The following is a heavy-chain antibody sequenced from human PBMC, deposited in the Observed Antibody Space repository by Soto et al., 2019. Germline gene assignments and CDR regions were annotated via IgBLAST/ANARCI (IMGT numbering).Heavy chain of an antibody. D-gene: IGHD2-2*01. CDR2: ISASGGST. J-gene: IGHJ4*02. Sequence: LRLSCAASGFAFSDYPMTWVRQAPGKGLEWVSSISASGGSTYYPDSVKGRFTISRDNSKNTLYLQMNSLRAEDTAVYFCAKEQAHSEADTSSIFDYWGQGTLVTVSS. CDR1: GFAFSDYP. CDR3: AKEQAHSEADTSSIFDY. V-gene: IGHV3-23*01.